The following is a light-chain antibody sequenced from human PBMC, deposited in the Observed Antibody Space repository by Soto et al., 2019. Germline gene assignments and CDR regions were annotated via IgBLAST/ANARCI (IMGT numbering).Light chain of an antibody. Sequence: DIVMTQSPDSLAVSLGERATINCKSSQSVLYSSNNKNYLAWYQQKAGQPPKLLIYWASTRQSGVPDRFSGSGSETDFTLTISILQAEDGAIYYCQQYYNPPLTFGGGTKVEIK. CDR2: WAS. CDR1: QSVLYSSNNKNY. V-gene: IGKV4-1*01. J-gene: IGKJ4*01. CDR3: QQYYNPPLT.